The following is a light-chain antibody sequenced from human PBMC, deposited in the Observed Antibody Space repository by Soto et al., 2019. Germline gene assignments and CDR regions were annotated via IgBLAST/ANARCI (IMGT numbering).Light chain of an antibody. CDR1: STDVGGYNY. CDR3: SSYASNTTVL. CDR2: GVS. J-gene: IGLJ2*01. Sequence: QSALTQPASVSGSPGQSITISCTGTSTDVGGYNYVSWYQQHPGKAPKLMIYGVSNRPSGVPDRFSGSKSGNTASLTISGLQAEDEADYYCSSYASNTTVLFGGGTKLTVL. V-gene: IGLV2-14*01.